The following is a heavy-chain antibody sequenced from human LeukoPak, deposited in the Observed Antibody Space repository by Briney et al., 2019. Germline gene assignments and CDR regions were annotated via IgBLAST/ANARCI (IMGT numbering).Heavy chain of an antibody. CDR1: GGSIINYY. Sequence: PSETLSLTCSVAGGSIINYYWSWIRQSAGTGLEWVGRIYITGSTTYNPSLQSRLSMSVDTSKNQFSLKLTSVTAADTAVYYCARVYQSAEYYFDYWGQGNLVSVSS. CDR3: ARVYQSAEYYFDY. V-gene: IGHV4-4*07. D-gene: IGHD2-2*01. J-gene: IGHJ4*02. CDR2: IYITGST.